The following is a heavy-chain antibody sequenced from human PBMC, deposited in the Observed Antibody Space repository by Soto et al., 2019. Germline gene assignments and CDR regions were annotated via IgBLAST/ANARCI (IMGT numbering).Heavy chain of an antibody. V-gene: IGHV1-2*02. CDR1: GYTFTGHY. D-gene: IGHD3-3*01. Sequence: ASVKVSCKASGYTFTGHYIHWVRQAPEQGPEWMGEIGPESGATRYAQKFQGRVTMTRDMSITTVYMELNNLSPDDTAVYYCAKDKAVVIIKYLFDYWGQGTLVTVSS. CDR2: IGPESGAT. CDR3: AKDKAVVIIKYLFDY. J-gene: IGHJ4*02.